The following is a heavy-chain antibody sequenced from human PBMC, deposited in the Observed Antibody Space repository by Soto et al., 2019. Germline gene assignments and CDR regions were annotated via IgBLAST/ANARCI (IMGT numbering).Heavy chain of an antibody. J-gene: IGHJ6*02. V-gene: IGHV3-23*01. CDR3: AKKCGTLVRGVISPFVYYYGMDV. D-gene: IGHD3-10*01. Sequence: PGGSLRLSCAASGFTFSSYAMSWVRQAPGKGLEWVSAISGSGGSTYYADSVKGRFTISRDNSKDTLYLQMNSLRAEDTAVYYCAKKCGTLVRGVISPFVYYYGMDVWGQGTTVTVSS. CDR1: GFTFSSYA. CDR2: ISGSGGST.